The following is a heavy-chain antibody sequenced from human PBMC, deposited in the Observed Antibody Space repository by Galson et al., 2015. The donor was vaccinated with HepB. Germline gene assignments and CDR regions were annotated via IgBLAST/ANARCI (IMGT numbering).Heavy chain of an antibody. V-gene: IGHV3-48*01. D-gene: IGHD3-9*01. CDR1: GFTFSSYS. J-gene: IGHJ4*02. CDR2: ISSSSSTI. Sequence: SLRLSCAASGFTFSSYSMNWVRQAPGKGLEWVSYISSSSSTIYYADSVKGRFTISRDNAKNSLYLQMNSLRAEDTAVYYCARVSRYFGNYYFDYWGQGTLVTVSS. CDR3: ARVSRYFGNYYFDY.